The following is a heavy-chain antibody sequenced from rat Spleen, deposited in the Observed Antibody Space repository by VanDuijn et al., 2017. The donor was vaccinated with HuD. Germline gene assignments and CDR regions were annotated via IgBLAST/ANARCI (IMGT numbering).Heavy chain of an antibody. J-gene: IGHJ2*01. CDR2: ISNARGIT. D-gene: IGHD3-1*01. CDR1: GFTFSNYY. CDR3: ASLAGPADY. Sequence: EVQLVESGGGLVQPGRSLKLSCAASGFTFSNYYMAWVRQAPGMGLEWIASISNARGITYYPDSVKGRFTISRDNAKSTLYLQMSSLRSEDTATYYCASLAGPADYWGQGVMVTVSS. V-gene: IGHV5-25*01.